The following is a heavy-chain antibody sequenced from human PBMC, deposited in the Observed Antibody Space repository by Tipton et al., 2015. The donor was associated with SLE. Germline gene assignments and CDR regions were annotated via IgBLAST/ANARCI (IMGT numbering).Heavy chain of an antibody. CDR1: GGSISLGGYY. CDR3: ARDRSPSGGRSDAFDI. Sequence: TLSLTCTVSGGSISLGGYYWGWIRQPPGKGLEWIGDTYYSGSTYFNPSLKSRVTISVETSKNQFSLKLSSVTAADTAVYYCARDRSPSGGRSDAFDIWGQGTMVTVSS. V-gene: IGHV4-39*02. D-gene: IGHD6-19*01. J-gene: IGHJ3*02. CDR2: TYYSGST.